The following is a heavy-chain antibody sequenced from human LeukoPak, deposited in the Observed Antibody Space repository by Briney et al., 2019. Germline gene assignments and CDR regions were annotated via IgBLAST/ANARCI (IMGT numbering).Heavy chain of an antibody. CDR2: INRSGST. CDR3: SRGRIAAASRTRPDFDS. J-gene: IGHJ4*02. CDR1: GGSFSFYY. V-gene: IGHV4-34*01. D-gene: IGHD6-13*01. Sequence: AETLSLTCAVYGGSFSFYYWSWIRQPPGKGLEGIGEINRSGSTKYNPAIKSRGTISAATSKNHSSLKLSSVTAADTAVYYCSRGRIAAASRTRPDFDSWGQGTLVTVSS.